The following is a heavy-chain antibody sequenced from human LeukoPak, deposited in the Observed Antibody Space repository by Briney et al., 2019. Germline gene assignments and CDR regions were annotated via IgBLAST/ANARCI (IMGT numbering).Heavy chain of an antibody. D-gene: IGHD6-13*01. V-gene: IGHV4-4*09. J-gene: IGHJ4*02. CDR1: GGSISSYY. CDR3: ARSYSSSWFFDY. CDR2: VYTSGST. Sequence: SETLSLTCTVSGGSISSYYWSWIRQPPGKGLGWIGYVYTSGSTNYNPSLKSRVTLSVDTSKNQFSLKLSSVTAADTAVYYCARSYSSSWFFDYWGQGTLVTVSS.